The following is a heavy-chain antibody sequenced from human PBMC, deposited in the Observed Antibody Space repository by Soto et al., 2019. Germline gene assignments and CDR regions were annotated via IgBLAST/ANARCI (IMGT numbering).Heavy chain of an antibody. J-gene: IGHJ4*02. CDR3: AKWLRGGSYYCDF. Sequence: PGGSLRLSCQVSGFTFGSYAMSWVRQAPGKGLEWVALVQSNHVTYYADSVRGRFTVSRDNSKNTLYLQMDSLRVEDTALYYCAKWLRGGSYYCDFCGQGAMVTASS. D-gene: IGHD3-10*01. V-gene: IGHV3-23*01. CDR2: VQSNHVT. CDR1: GFTFGSYA.